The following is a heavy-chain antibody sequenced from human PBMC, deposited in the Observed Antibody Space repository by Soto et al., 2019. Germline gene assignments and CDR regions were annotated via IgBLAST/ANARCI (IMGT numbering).Heavy chain of an antibody. V-gene: IGHV1-18*01. D-gene: IGHD3-10*01. CDR3: ARDGRMVRGVMRGSYYYYGMDV. CDR2: ISAYNGNT. CDR1: GYTFTSYG. Sequence: QVQLVQSGAEVKKPGASVKVSCKASGYTFTSYGISWVRQAPGQGLEWMGWISAYNGNTNYAQKLQGRVTMTTDTYTRTAYMELRSLRSDDTAVYYCARDGRMVRGVMRGSYYYYGMDVWGQGTTVTVSS. J-gene: IGHJ6*02.